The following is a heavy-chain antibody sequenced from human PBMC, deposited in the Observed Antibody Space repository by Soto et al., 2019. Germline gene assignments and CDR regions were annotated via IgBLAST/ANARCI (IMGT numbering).Heavy chain of an antibody. CDR1: GFTFSSYA. D-gene: IGHD1-26*01. CDR3: AKDLSKIRGSYLDY. CDR2: ISGSGGST. Sequence: PGGSLRLSCAASGFTFSSYAMSWVRQAPGKGLEWVSAISGSGGSTYYADSVKGRFTISRDNSKNTLYLQMNSLRAEDTAVYYCAKDLSKIRGSYLDYWGQGTLVTVSS. J-gene: IGHJ4*02. V-gene: IGHV3-23*01.